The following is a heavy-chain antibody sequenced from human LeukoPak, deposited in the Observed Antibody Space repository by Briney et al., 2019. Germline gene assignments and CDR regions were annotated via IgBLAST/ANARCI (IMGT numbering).Heavy chain of an antibody. V-gene: IGHV4-39*01. Sequence: SETLSLTCTVSVGSISSSSYYWGWIRQPPGKGLEWIGSIYYTGSTYYNPSLKSRVTMSVDTSKNQFSLKLSSVTAADTAVYYCARPRYGSGSLYIAYWGQGTLVTVSS. CDR2: IYYTGST. CDR3: ARPRYGSGSLYIAY. J-gene: IGHJ4*02. CDR1: VGSISSSSYY. D-gene: IGHD3-10*01.